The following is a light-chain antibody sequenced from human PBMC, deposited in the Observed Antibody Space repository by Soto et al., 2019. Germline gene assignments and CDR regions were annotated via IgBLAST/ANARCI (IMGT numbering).Light chain of an antibody. CDR2: EVS. V-gene: IGLV2-14*01. J-gene: IGLJ2*01. Sequence: QSVLTQPASVSGSPGQSITISCTGTSSDVGGYNYVSWYQQHPGKAPKLMIYEVSNRPSGVSNRFSGSESGNTASLTISGLQAEDEADYYCSSYTSGSTVIFGGGTKLTVL. CDR3: SSYTSGSTVI. CDR1: SSDVGGYNY.